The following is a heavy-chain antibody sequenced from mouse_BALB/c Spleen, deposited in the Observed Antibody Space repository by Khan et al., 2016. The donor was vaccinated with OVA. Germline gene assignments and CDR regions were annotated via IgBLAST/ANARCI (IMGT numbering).Heavy chain of an antibody. CDR2: IDPENGNT. Sequence: VQLKQPGAELVRPGALVKLSCKASGFNIKDYYIHWVKQRPEQGLEWIGWIDPENGNTMCDPKFQDKASITADTSSNTAYLQLSSLTSEDTAVSDCARSCYEAWFPYWGQGTLVSVSA. J-gene: IGHJ3*01. CDR1: GFNIKDYY. V-gene: IGHV14-1*02. CDR3: ARSCYEAWFPY. D-gene: IGHD2-3*01.